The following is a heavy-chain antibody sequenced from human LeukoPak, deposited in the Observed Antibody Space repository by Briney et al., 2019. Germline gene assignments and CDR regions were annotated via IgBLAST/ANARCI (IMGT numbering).Heavy chain of an antibody. CDR1: GYTFTSYG. J-gene: IGHJ4*02. Sequence: ASVKVSCKASGYTFTSYGISWVRQAPGQGHEWMGWISAYNGNTNYAQKLQGRVTMTTDTSTSTAYMELRSLRSDDTAVYYCARERVEYSSSSANDYWGQGTLVTVS. D-gene: IGHD6-6*01. CDR2: ISAYNGNT. CDR3: ARERVEYSSSSANDY. V-gene: IGHV1-18*01.